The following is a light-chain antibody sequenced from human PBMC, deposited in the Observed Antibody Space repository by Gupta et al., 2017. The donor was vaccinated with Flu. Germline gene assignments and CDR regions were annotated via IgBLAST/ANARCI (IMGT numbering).Light chain of an antibody. J-gene: IGKJ2*01. CDR3: QQSYSAPFT. Sequence: PSSLSASVGDRVTITCRASQSIDRHLNWYQQTPGKAPNLLMYTSSTLQSGVPSRFSGSGSGTDFTLTISSLQPEDLGTYYCQQSYSAPFTFGLGTKLEIK. V-gene: IGKV1-39*01. CDR1: QSIDRH. CDR2: TSS.